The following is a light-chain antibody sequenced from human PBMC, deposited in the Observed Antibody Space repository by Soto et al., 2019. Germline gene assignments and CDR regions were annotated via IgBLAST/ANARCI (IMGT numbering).Light chain of an antibody. V-gene: IGKV1-17*01. J-gene: IGKJ1*01. CDR3: LQHNSYPWT. Sequence: DIPMTQSPSSLSASVGDRVTITCRASQGIRNDLAWYQQRQGKAPKRLIYAASSLQIGVPSRFSGSGSGTEFTLTISSLQPEDFATYYCLQHNSYPWTFGLGTKVEIK. CDR2: AAS. CDR1: QGIRND.